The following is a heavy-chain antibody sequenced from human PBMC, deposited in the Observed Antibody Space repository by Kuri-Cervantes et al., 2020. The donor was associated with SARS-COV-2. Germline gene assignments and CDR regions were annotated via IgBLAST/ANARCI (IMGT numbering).Heavy chain of an antibody. CDR2: INHSGST. CDR1: GFTFSSYS. D-gene: IGHD3/OR15-3a*01. J-gene: IGHJ6*03. V-gene: IGHV4-34*01. CDR3: ARHRKIYDYWGGRGFFYYYMDV. Sequence: ESLKISCAASGFTFSSYSMNWVRQPPGKGLEWIGEINHSGSTNYNPSLKSRVTISVDTSKNQFSLKLSPVTAADTAVYYCARHRKIYDYWGGRGFFYYYMDVWGKGTTVTVSS.